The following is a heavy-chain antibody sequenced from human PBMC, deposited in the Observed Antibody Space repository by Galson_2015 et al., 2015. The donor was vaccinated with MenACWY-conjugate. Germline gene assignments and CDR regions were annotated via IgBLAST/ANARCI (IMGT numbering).Heavy chain of an antibody. J-gene: IGHJ5*02. CDR2: IYYSGST. CDR1: GGSITTYY. CDR3: ARDGYCSGVSCYGSSMYYWFDP. Sequence: LSLTCTVSGGSITTYYWNWIRQPPGKGLEWIGSIYYSGSTDYNPSLKSRVTISIDMSKNHFSLRLSSVTAADTAVYYCARDGYCSGVSCYGSSMYYWFDPWGQGTLVTVSS. V-gene: IGHV4-59*01. D-gene: IGHD2-15*01.